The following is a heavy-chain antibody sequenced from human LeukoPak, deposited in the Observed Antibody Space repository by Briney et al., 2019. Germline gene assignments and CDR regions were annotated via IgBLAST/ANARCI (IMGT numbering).Heavy chain of an antibody. CDR2: IYYSGST. CDR1: GGSISSYY. J-gene: IGHJ4*02. Sequence: PSETLSLTCTVSGGSISSYYWSWIRQPPGKGLEWIGDIYYSGSTNYNPSLKSRVTISVDTSKNQFSLKLSSVTAADTAVYYCARGADYDILTGFDYWGQGTLVTVSS. D-gene: IGHD3-9*01. CDR3: ARGADYDILTGFDY. V-gene: IGHV4-59*01.